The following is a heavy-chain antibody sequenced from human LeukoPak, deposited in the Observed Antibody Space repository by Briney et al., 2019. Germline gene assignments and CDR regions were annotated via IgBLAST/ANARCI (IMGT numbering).Heavy chain of an antibody. D-gene: IGHD6-19*01. J-gene: IGHJ6*02. CDR1: GGSISSYY. Sequence: SETLSLTCTVSGGSISSYYWSWILQPPGKGLEWIVYIYYSGSTNYNPSLKSRVTISVDTSKNQFSLKLSSVTAADTAVYYCARLGSIAVAGRAYYYYGMDVWGQGTTVTVSS. CDR3: ARLGSIAVAGRAYYYYGMDV. V-gene: IGHV4-59*08. CDR2: IYYSGST.